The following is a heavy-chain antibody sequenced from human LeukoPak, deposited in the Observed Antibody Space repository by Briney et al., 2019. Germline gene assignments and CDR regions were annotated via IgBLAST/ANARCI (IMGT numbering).Heavy chain of an antibody. CDR2: INPSGGST. J-gene: IGHJ4*02. V-gene: IGHV1-46*01. D-gene: IGHD2-15*01. Sequence: ASVKVSCKASGYTFTSYYMHWVRQAPGQGLEWMGIINPSGGSTSYAQKFQGRVTMTRDTSISTAYMELSRLRSDDTAVYYCAREYCSGGSCYNWPDYWGQGTLVTVSS. CDR1: GYTFTSYY. CDR3: AREYCSGGSCYNWPDY.